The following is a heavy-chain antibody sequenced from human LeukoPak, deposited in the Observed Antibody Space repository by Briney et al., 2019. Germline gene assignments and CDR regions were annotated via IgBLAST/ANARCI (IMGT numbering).Heavy chain of an antibody. CDR3: AREGSPAATYYYYGMDV. CDR1: GGSISSGDYY. CDR2: IYYSGST. V-gene: IGHV4-30-4*01. Sequence: SETLSLTCTVSGGSISSGDYYWSWIRQPPGKGLEWIGYIYYSGSTYYNPSLKSRVTISVDTSKNQFSLKLSSVTAADTAVYYCAREGSPAATYYYYGMDVWGKGTTVTVPS. J-gene: IGHJ6*04. D-gene: IGHD2-15*01.